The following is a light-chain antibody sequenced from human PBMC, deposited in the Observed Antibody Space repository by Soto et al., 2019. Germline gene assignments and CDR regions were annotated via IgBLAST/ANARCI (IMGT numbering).Light chain of an antibody. CDR1: QSISNY. Sequence: MQITPSPFSLSAPVGERVTITCRASQSISNYLNWYQQKPGKAPQLLIFGVSNLQTGVPSRFSGGGSGTDFALTISSLEPEDIATYYCQQYDSLPLTFGQGTRLEIK. CDR3: QQYDSLPLT. V-gene: IGKV1-33*01. J-gene: IGKJ5*01. CDR2: GVS.